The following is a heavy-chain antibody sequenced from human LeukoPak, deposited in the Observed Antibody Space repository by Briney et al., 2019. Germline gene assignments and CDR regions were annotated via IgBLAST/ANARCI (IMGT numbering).Heavy chain of an antibody. J-gene: IGHJ1*01. CDR1: GFTFSSYA. CDR2: ISYDGSNK. V-gene: IGHV3-30*04. Sequence: GGSLRLSCAASGFTFSSYAMHWVRQAPRKGLEWVAVISYDGSNKYYADSVEGRFTISRDNSKNTLYLQMNSLRAEDTAVYYCAKIYYYDSSGYYYYFQHWGQGTLVTVSS. CDR3: AKIYYYDSSGYYYYFQH. D-gene: IGHD3-22*01.